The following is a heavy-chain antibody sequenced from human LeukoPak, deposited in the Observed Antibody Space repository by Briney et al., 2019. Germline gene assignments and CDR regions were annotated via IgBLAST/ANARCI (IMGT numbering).Heavy chain of an antibody. Sequence: GGSLRLSCAASGFTFSCCGIHWVRQAPGKGLEWVTFVRNDGSDKYYADSVKGRFTISRDNSKNTLYLQMNSLRAEDTAVYYCAKDGGIAAAGCLNYWGQGTLVTVSS. CDR1: GFTFSCCG. V-gene: IGHV3-30*02. D-gene: IGHD6-13*01. J-gene: IGHJ4*02. CDR2: VRNDGSDK. CDR3: AKDGGIAAAGCLNY.